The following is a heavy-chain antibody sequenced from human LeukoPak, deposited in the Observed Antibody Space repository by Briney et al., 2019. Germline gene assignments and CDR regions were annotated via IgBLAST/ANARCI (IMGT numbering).Heavy chain of an antibody. CDR3: ARDTQSRGYSYGYYFDY. Sequence: GSSVKVSCKASGGTFSSYAISWVRQAPGQGLEWMGGIIPIFGTANYAQKFQGRVTITADESTSTAYMELSSLRSEDTAVYYCARDTQSRGYSYGYYFDYWGQGTLVTVSS. J-gene: IGHJ4*02. CDR2: IIPIFGTA. V-gene: IGHV1-69*01. D-gene: IGHD5-18*01. CDR1: GGTFSSYA.